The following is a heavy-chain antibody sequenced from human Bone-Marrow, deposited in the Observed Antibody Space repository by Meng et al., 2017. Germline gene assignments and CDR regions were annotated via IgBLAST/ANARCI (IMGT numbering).Heavy chain of an antibody. Sequence: GESLKISCAASGFTFSSYSMNWVRQAPGKGLEWVSSISSSSSYIYYADSVKGRFTISRDNAKNSLYLQMNSLRAEDTAVYYCARGTQYGGNYWGQGTRVTVSS. V-gene: IGHV3-21*01. CDR1: GFTFSSYS. D-gene: IGHD4-23*01. J-gene: IGHJ4*02. CDR2: ISSSSSYI. CDR3: ARGTQYGGNY.